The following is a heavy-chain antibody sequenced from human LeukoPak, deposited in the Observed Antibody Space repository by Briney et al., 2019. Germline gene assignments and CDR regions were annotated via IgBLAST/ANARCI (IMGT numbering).Heavy chain of an antibody. CDR3: SGGSKLGYYYYYYMDV. CDR1: GYTFTSYA. J-gene: IGHJ6*03. D-gene: IGHD2-15*01. V-gene: IGHV1-69*05. Sequence: SVKVSCKASGYTFTSYAISWVRQAPGQGLEWMGGIIPIFGTANYAQKFQGRVTITTDESTSTAYMELSSLRSEDTAVYYCSGGSKLGYYYYYYMDVWGKGTTVTVSS. CDR2: IIPIFGTA.